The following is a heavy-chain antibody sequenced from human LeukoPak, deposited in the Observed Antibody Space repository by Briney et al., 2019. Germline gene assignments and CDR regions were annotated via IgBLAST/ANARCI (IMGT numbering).Heavy chain of an antibody. CDR2: INPNSGGT. CDR3: AKSVIIWSHWFGP. D-gene: IGHD3-10*01. CDR1: GYTFTGYY. J-gene: IGHJ5*02. Sequence: ASVKVSCKASGYTFTGYYMHWVRQAPGQGLEWMGWINPNSGGTNYAQKFQGRVTMTRDTSISTAYMELSRLRSDDTAVYYCAKSVIIWSHWFGPWGQGTLVTVSS. V-gene: IGHV1-2*02.